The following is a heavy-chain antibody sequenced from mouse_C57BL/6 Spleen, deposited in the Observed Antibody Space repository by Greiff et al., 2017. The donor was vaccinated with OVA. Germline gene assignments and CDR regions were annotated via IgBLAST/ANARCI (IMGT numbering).Heavy chain of an antibody. Sequence: QVQLQQSGPELVKPGASVKISCKASGYAFSRSWMNWVKQRPGKGLEWIGRIYPGDGDTNYNGKFKGEATLTADKSSSTAYMHLRSLTSEDSAVDFCARSGDYFFDYWGQGTTLTVSS. CDR1: GYAFSRSW. D-gene: IGHD3-2*02. J-gene: IGHJ2*01. CDR3: ARSGDYFFDY. CDR2: IYPGDGDT. V-gene: IGHV1-82*01.